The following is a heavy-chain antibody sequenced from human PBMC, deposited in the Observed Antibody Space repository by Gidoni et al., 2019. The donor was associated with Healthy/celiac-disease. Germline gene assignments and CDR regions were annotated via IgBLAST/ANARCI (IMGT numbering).Heavy chain of an antibody. V-gene: IGHV3-23*01. Sequence: EVQLLESGGGLVQTGGSLRLSCAASGFTCSSNAMSWVRQAPGKGLEWVSAIIGGGGSTYYADSVKGRFTISRDNSKNTLYLQMNSLRAEDTAVYYCAKSEYCSSTSCYPANYYYYYGMDVWGQGTTVTVSS. D-gene: IGHD2-2*01. J-gene: IGHJ6*02. CDR2: IIGGGGST. CDR1: GFTCSSNA. CDR3: AKSEYCSSTSCYPANYYYYYGMDV.